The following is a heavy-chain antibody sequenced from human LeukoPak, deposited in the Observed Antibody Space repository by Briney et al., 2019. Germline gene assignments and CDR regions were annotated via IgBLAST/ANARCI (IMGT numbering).Heavy chain of an antibody. CDR1: GGSFSGYY. D-gene: IGHD3-10*01. J-gene: IGHJ3*02. V-gene: IGHV4-34*01. Sequence: KTSETLSLTCAVYGGSFSGYYWSWIRQPPGKGLEWIGEINHSGSTNYNPPLKSRVTISVDTSKIQFSLKLSSVTAADTAVYYCARTRAPELLWFGELSSDAFDIWGQGTMVTVSS. CDR3: ARTRAPELLWFGELSSDAFDI. CDR2: INHSGST.